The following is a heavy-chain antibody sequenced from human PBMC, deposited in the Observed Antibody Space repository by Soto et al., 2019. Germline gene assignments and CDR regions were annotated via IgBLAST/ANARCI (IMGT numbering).Heavy chain of an antibody. CDR1: GGTFSSYA. CDR2: IIPIFGTA. CDR3: ARWGWNYFLGFDY. Sequence: ASVKVSCKASGGTFSSYAISWVRQAPGQGLEWMGGIIPIFGTANYAQKFQGRVTITADESTSTAYMELSSLRSEDTAVYYCARWGWNYFLGFDYWGQGTLVTVSS. J-gene: IGHJ4*02. D-gene: IGHD1-7*01. V-gene: IGHV1-69*13.